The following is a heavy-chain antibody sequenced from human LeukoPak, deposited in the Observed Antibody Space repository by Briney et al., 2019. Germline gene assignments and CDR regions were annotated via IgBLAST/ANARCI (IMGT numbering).Heavy chain of an antibody. Sequence: SETLSLTCTVSGGSLSSYYWSWIRQPPGKGLEWIGYIYYSGSTNYNPSLKSRVTISVDTSKNQFSLKLSSVTAADTAVYYCARERDDYYYYGMDVWGQGTTVTVSS. CDR2: IYYSGST. V-gene: IGHV4-59*01. CDR1: GGSLSSYY. CDR3: ARERDDYYYYGMDV. J-gene: IGHJ6*02.